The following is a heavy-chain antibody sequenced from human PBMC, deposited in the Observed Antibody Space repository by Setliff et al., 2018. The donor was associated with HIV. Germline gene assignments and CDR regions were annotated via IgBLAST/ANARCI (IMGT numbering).Heavy chain of an antibody. J-gene: IGHJ4*02. V-gene: IGHV3-15*01. CDR3: TTGMTCIHAVCPPGYYFDY. D-gene: IGHD2-21*01. CDR2: LKSKTDGGTT. CDR1: GFTFTNAW. Sequence: SLRLSCAASGFTFTNAWMNWVRQAPGKGLEWIGRLKSKTDGGTTDYAAPVKGRFTISRDDSKNTLYLQMNSVKTEDTALYYCTTGMTCIHAVCPPGYYFDYWGRGTLVTVSS.